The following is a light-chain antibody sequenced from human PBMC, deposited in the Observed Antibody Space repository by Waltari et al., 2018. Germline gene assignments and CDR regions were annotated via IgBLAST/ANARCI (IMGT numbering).Light chain of an antibody. V-gene: IGLV2-23*01. CDR1: NNDVGSYDL. CDR2: GGT. CDR3: SSYAGGGTGV. Sequence: QSALTQPASVSGSPGQSITISCPGTNNDVGSYDLVSWYPQHPGKAPKLVIYGGTKRPSGVSHRFSGSKSGNTASLTISGLQAEDEADYYCSSYAGGGTGVFGGGTKLTVL. J-gene: IGLJ3*02.